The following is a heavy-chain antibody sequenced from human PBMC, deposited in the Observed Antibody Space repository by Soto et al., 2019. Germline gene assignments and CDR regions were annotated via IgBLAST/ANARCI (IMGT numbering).Heavy chain of an antibody. J-gene: IGHJ4*02. V-gene: IGHV3-66*01. CDR3: AREVDRRDYDSTGYSFDY. D-gene: IGHD3-22*01. CDR2: IYRGTT. CDR1: GFTVSDNY. Sequence: EVPLVESGGGLVQPGGSLRLSCAASGFTVSDNYMNWVRQAPGKGLEWVAVIYRGTTYYADSVKGRFTISRDNSKNTLYLQMSSLRPEDTAVYYCAREVDRRDYDSTGYSFDYWGQGTLVAVSS.